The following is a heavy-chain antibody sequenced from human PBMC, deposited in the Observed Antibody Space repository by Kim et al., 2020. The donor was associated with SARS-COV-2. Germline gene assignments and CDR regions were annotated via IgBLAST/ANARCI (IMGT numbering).Heavy chain of an antibody. CDR1: GYTFTGYY. J-gene: IGHJ5*02. Sequence: ASVKVSCKASGYTFTGYYMHWVRQAPGQGLEWMGRINPNSGGTNYAQKFQGRVTMTRDTSISTAYMELSRLRSDDTAVYYCARAPDLGYCSGGSCYWDAWFDPWGQGTLVTVSS. V-gene: IGHV1-2*06. D-gene: IGHD2-15*01. CDR3: ARAPDLGYCSGGSCYWDAWFDP. CDR2: INPNSGGT.